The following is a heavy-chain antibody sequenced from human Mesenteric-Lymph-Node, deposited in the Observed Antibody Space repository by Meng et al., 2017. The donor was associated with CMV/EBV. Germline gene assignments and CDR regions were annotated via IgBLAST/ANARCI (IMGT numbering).Heavy chain of an antibody. CDR1: GLTFNRYG. V-gene: IGHV3-30*03. CDR3: AAEYQLLNVPYLEY. CDR2: ISHDGSSK. J-gene: IGHJ4*02. D-gene: IGHD6-6*01. Sequence: GGSLRLSCAVSGLTFNRYGMYWVRHAPDRGLEYVAVISHDGSSKYYADSVRGRFTISRDDSKNMLYLQLNTLIDDDTGVYYCAAEYQLLNVPYLEYWGQGTLVTVSS.